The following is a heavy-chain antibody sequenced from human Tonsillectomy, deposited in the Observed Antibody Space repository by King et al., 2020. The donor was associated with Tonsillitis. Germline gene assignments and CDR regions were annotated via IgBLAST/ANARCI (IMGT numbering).Heavy chain of an antibody. J-gene: IGHJ4*02. D-gene: IGHD2-21*01. CDR3: AKEWHIVVITARPPFDY. Sequence: VQLVESGGGVVQPGRSLRLSCAASGFTFSSYGMHWVRQAPGKGLEWVAVISYDGSNKYYAESGKGRFTISRDNSKNTLYLQMNSLRAEDTAVYYCAKEWHIVVITARPPFDYWGQGTLVTVSS. V-gene: IGHV3-30*18. CDR1: GFTFSSYG. CDR2: ISYDGSNK.